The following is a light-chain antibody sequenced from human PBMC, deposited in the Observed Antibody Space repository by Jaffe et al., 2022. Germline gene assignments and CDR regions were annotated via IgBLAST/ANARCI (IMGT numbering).Light chain of an antibody. CDR1: SSDVGAYNY. CDR2: DVN. Sequence: QSALTQPRSVSGSPGQSVTISCTGTSSDVGAYNYVSWYQQHPGKAPTLMIYDVNKRPSGVPDRFSGSRSGNTASLTISGLQAEDEADYYCCSYAGRYTWVFGGGTKLTVL. CDR3: CSYAGRYTWV. J-gene: IGLJ3*02. V-gene: IGLV2-11*01.